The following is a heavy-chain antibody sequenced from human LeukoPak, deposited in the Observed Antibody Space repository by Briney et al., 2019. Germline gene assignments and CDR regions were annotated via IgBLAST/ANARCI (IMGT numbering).Heavy chain of an antibody. CDR2: IYSGGST. D-gene: IGHD3-22*01. J-gene: IGHJ4*02. CDR3: AREGQDSSGYKHFDY. CDR1: GFTVSSSY. V-gene: IGHV3-53*01. Sequence: AGGSLRLSCAASGFTVSSSYMSWVRQAPGKGLEWVSVIYSGGSTYYADSVKGRFTISRDNSKNTLYPQMNSLRAEDTAVYYCAREGQDSSGYKHFDYWGQGTLVTVSS.